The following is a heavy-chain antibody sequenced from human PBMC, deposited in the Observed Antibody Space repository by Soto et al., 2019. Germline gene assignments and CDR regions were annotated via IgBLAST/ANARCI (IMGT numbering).Heavy chain of an antibody. CDR1: GGTFSSYT. Sequence: QVQLVQSGAEVKKPGSSVKVSCKASGGTFSSYTISWVRQAPGQGLEWMGRIIPILGIANYAQKFQGRVTITADKSTSTAYMELSSLRSEDTAVYYCAREYSCYDGRIDYWGQGTLVTVSS. V-gene: IGHV1-69*08. J-gene: IGHJ4*02. D-gene: IGHD5-12*01. CDR2: IIPILGIA. CDR3: AREYSCYDGRIDY.